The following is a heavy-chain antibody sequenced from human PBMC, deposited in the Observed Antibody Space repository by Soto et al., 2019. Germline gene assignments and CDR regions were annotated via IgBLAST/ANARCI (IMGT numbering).Heavy chain of an antibody. CDR2: IYYSGST. CDR3: ERASPFNDAFDI. CDR1: GGSISSGGYY. J-gene: IGHJ3*02. V-gene: IGHV4-31*02. Sequence: SETLSLTCTVSGGSISSGGYYWSWIRQHPGKGLEWIGYIYYSGSTYYNPSLKSRVTISVDTSKNQFSLKLSSVTAADTAVYYCERASPFNDAFDIWGQGTMVTVSS.